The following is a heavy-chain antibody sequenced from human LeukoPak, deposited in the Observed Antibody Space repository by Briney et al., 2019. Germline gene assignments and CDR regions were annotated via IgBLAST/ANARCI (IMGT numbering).Heavy chain of an antibody. Sequence: GGSLRLSCAASGFTFSKCWMLWVRQAPGKGLESVSRINTDGTVTTYADSVKGRFTVSRDNADNTMFLQMNSVRDEDTAVYYCATKQWLAPPPDSWGQGTPVTVSS. V-gene: IGHV3-74*01. CDR1: GFTFSKCW. D-gene: IGHD6-19*01. CDR2: INTDGTVT. J-gene: IGHJ4*02. CDR3: ATKQWLAPPPDS.